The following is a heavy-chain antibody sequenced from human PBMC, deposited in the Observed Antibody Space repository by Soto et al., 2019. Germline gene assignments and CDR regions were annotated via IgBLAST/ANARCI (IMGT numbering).Heavy chain of an antibody. Sequence: GGSLRLSCAASGFTFSSYAMSWVRQAPGKGLEWVSAISGSGGSTYYADSVKGRFTISRDNSKNTLYLQMNSLRAEDTAVYYCAKSPTPGDSSGYYPFDYWGQGTLVTVSS. CDR1: GFTFSSYA. CDR2: ISGSGGST. J-gene: IGHJ4*02. CDR3: AKSPTPGDSSGYYPFDY. V-gene: IGHV3-23*01. D-gene: IGHD3-22*01.